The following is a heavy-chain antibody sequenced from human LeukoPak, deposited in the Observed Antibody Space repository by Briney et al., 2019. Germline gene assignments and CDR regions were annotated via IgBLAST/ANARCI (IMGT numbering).Heavy chain of an antibody. Sequence: GGSLRLSCAASGFTFSDYYMSWIRQAPGKGLEWVSYISSTGTTIYYADSVKGRFTISRDNAKNSLYLLMNSLRAEDTAVYYCARGQWLPKYYFDCWGQGTLVTVSS. V-gene: IGHV3-11*04. J-gene: IGHJ4*02. CDR3: ARGQWLPKYYFDC. CDR1: GFTFSDYY. CDR2: ISSTGTTI. D-gene: IGHD6-19*01.